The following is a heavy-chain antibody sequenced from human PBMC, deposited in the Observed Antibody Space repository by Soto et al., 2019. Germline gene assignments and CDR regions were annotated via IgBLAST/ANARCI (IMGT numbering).Heavy chain of an antibody. V-gene: IGHV4-39*01. CDR2: IYYSGSS. Sequence: SETLSLTCSVSGGSISSNTHYWGWIRQPPGKALEWIGSIYYSGSSYYNPSLKSRITISVDTSENQFSLKVNYVTAADTAVYYCASMLTLPQYNYYYMDVWGKGTTVTVSS. J-gene: IGHJ6*03. CDR1: GGSISSNTHY. D-gene: IGHD3-16*01. CDR3: ASMLTLPQYNYYYMDV.